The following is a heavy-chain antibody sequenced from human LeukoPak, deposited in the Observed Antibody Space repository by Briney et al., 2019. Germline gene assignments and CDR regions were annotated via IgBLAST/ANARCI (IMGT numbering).Heavy chain of an antibody. CDR3: AREGGGSYAFDY. CDR2: IYYSGST. CDR1: GGSISSSSYY. Sequence: SETLSLTCTVSGGSISSSSYYWGWIRQPPGKGLEWIGSIYYSGSTYYNPSLKSRVSISVDTSKNQFSLKLSSVTAADTAVYYCAREGGGSYAFDYWGQGTLVTVSS. J-gene: IGHJ4*02. D-gene: IGHD1-26*01. V-gene: IGHV4-39*07.